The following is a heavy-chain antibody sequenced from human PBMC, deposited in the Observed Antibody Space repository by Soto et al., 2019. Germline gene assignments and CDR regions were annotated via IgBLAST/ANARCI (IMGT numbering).Heavy chain of an antibody. CDR2: IFSNDEK. Sequence: QVTLKESGPVPVKPTETLTLTCTVSGFSLSNARMGVSWIRQPPGEALEWLAHIFSNDEKSYSTSLKSRLTISKDTSKSQVVLTMTNMDPVDTATYYCARIGYYFDYWGQGTLVTVSS. CDR3: ARIGYYFDY. V-gene: IGHV2-26*01. J-gene: IGHJ4*02. CDR1: GFSLSNARMG.